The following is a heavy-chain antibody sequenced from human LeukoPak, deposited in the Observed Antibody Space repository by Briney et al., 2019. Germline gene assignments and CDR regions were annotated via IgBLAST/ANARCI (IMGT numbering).Heavy chain of an antibody. D-gene: IGHD3-22*01. Sequence: AGGSLRLSCAASGFTFSSHDVHWVRQVTGKGLEWVSAIGTAGDTYYPGSVKGRFTISRENAKNSLYLQMNSLRAGDTAVYYCARARPGYYDSSGYYPLGAFDMWGQGTMVTVSS. CDR1: GFTFSSHD. CDR3: ARARPGYYDSSGYYPLGAFDM. J-gene: IGHJ3*02. CDR2: IGTAGDT. V-gene: IGHV3-13*01.